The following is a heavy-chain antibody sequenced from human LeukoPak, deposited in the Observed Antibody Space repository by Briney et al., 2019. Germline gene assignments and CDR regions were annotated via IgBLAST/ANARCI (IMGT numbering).Heavy chain of an antibody. V-gene: IGHV4-39*01. D-gene: IGHD4-17*01. J-gene: IGHJ6*03. CDR3: ARRRTVTEGGSYYYYYYMDV. CDR2: IYYSGST. CDR1: GGSISSSSSYY. Sequence: NPSETLSLTCTVSGGSISSSSSYYWGWIRQPPGKGLEWIGSIYYSGSTYYNPSLKSRVTISVDTSKNQFSLKLSSVTAADTAVYYCARRRTVTEGGSYYYYYYMDVWGKGTTVTVSS.